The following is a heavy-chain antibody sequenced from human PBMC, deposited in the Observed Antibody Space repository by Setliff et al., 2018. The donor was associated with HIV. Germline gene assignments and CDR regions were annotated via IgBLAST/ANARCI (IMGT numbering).Heavy chain of an antibody. Sequence: NLSLTCAVYGGSFSDYYWSWIRQSPGMGLEWIGEINHSGSTSYSPSLKSRVTISIDTSKNQFSLNLNSMTAADTAVYYCARGRGGDGYNFSDYWGQGTRVTVSS. J-gene: IGHJ4*02. CDR1: GGSFSDYY. V-gene: IGHV4-34*01. CDR2: INHSGST. D-gene: IGHD5-12*01. CDR3: ARGRGGDGYNFSDY.